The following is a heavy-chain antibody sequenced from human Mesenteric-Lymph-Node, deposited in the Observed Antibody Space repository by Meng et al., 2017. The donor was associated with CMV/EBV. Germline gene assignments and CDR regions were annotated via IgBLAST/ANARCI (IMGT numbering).Heavy chain of an antibody. D-gene: IGHD3-22*01. CDR2: ISSSGTYI. Sequence: GGSLRLSCAASGFTFSSYSMNWVRQAPGKGLEWVSSISSSGTYIYYADSLKGRFAISRDNAKNSLYLQMNSLRAEDTAVYFCARDTDYDSSGYYLDYWGQGTLVTVSS. J-gene: IGHJ4*02. CDR3: ARDTDYDSSGYYLDY. V-gene: IGHV3-21*01. CDR1: GFTFSSYS.